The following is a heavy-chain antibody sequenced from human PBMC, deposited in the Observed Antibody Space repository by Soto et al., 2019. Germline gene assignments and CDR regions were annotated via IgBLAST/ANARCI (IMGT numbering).Heavy chain of an antibody. Sequence: EVQLVESGGGLVKPGGSLRLSCAASGFTFSSYSMNWVRQAPGKGLEWVSSISSSSSYIYYADSVKGRFTISRDNAKNPLYLQMNSLRAEDTAVYYCARVGGMVPPLWGQGTLVTVSS. D-gene: IGHD3-10*01. V-gene: IGHV3-21*01. CDR2: ISSSSSYI. J-gene: IGHJ4*02. CDR1: GFTFSSYS. CDR3: ARVGGMVPPL.